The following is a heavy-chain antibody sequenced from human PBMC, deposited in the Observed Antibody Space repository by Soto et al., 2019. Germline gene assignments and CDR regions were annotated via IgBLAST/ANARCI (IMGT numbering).Heavy chain of an antibody. CDR3: ARVVGWFDP. J-gene: IGHJ5*02. CDR1: GGSITTYY. D-gene: IGHD2-15*01. V-gene: IGHV4-59*01. CDR2: TYHIGSA. Sequence: QVQLQESGPGLVKPSETLSLTCNVSGGSITTYYWTWLRQSPGKGLEWIGYTYHIGSAKYNPSFDSQVSISVDTSKNQVFLHLKSVTAADTAVYYCARVVGWFDPWGQGTLGTVSS.